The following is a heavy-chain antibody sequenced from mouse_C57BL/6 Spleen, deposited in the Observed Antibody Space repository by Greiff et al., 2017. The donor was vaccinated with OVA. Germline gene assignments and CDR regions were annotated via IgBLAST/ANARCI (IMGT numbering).Heavy chain of an antibody. Sequence: EVKLEESGPELVKPGDSVKISCKASGYSFTGYFMNWVMQSHGKSLEWIGRINPYNGDTFYNQKFKGKATLTVDKSSSTAHMELRSLTSEDSAVYYCARDSSGFFDYWGQGTTLTVSS. CDR3: ARDSSGFFDY. V-gene: IGHV1-20*01. CDR2: INPYNGDT. D-gene: IGHD3-2*02. CDR1: GYSFTGYF. J-gene: IGHJ2*01.